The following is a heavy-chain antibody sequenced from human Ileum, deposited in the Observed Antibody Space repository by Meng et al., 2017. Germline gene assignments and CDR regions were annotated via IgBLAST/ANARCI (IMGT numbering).Heavy chain of an antibody. CDR2: IYYSGST. D-gene: IGHD3-22*01. Sequence: QVQLQESGPGLVKPSQTLSLTCTVSGGSISSGDYYWSWIRQPPGKGLEWIGYIYYSGSTYYNPSLKSRLTISVDTSKNQFSLKLSSVTAADAAVYYCTRDRDSSGYYPYWGQGTLVTVSS. V-gene: IGHV4-30-4*01. J-gene: IGHJ4*02. CDR1: GGSISSGDYY. CDR3: TRDRDSSGYYPY.